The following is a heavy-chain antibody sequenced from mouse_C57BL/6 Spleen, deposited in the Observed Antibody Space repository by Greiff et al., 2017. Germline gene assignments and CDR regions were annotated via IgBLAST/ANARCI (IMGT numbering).Heavy chain of an antibody. CDR1: GYAFTNYL. V-gene: IGHV1-54*01. D-gene: IGHD4-1*01. J-gene: IGHJ4*01. Sequence: VQLQQSGAELVRPGTSVKVSCKASGYAFTNYLIEWVKQRPGQGLEWIGVINPGSGGTNYNEKFKGKATLTADKSSSTAYMQLSSLTSEDSSVYFCARGNWDEGYAMDYWGQGTSVTVSS. CDR3: ARGNWDEGYAMDY. CDR2: INPGSGGT.